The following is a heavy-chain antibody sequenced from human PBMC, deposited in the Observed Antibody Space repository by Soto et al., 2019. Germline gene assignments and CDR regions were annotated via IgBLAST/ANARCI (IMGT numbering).Heavy chain of an antibody. J-gene: IGHJ4*02. CDR1: GGSVTNSSYY. CDR3: VSQRTTVPTQAYFDY. V-gene: IGHV4-39*01. Sequence: LPETLSLTCTVSGGSVTNSSYYWGWIRQSPGKGLEWIGSVYYRGRSYSKSSVKSRVTIPVDTSKNRFSLSLNSVTASDTAVYFCVSQRTTVPTQAYFDYWGPGALVTVS. D-gene: IGHD4-17*01. CDR2: VYYRGRS.